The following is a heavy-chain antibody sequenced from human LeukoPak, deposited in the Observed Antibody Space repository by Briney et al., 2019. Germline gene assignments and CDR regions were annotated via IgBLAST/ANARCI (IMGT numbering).Heavy chain of an antibody. J-gene: IGHJ4*02. D-gene: IGHD3-9*01. CDR2: ISGSGGST. V-gene: IGHV3-23*01. Sequence: PTGGSLRLSCAASGFTFSSYSMNWARQAPGKGLEWVSAISGSGGSTYYADSVKGRFTISRDNSKNTLYLQMNSLRAEDTAVYYCAKEVLKAFDYWGQGTLVTVSS. CDR1: GFTFSSYS. CDR3: AKEVLKAFDY.